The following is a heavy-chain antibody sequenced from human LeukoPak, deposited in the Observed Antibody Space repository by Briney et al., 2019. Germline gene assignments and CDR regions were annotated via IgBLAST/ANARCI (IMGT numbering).Heavy chain of an antibody. CDR2: SSGSGGST. D-gene: IGHD6-13*01. CDR3: AKSKVRARGAAAVMFDY. J-gene: IGHJ4*02. V-gene: IGHV3-23*01. Sequence: GGSLRLSCAASGFTFSSYAMSRVRQAPGKGLEWDSASSGSGGSTYYADSVKGRFTISRDNSKNTLYLQMNSLRAEDTAVYYCAKSKVRARGAAAVMFDYWGQGTLVTVSS. CDR1: GFTFSSYA.